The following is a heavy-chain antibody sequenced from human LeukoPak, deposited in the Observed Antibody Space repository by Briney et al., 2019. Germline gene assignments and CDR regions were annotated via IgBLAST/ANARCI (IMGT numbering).Heavy chain of an antibody. CDR1: GGSISSGDYY. D-gene: IGHD1-26*01. V-gene: IGHV4-30-4*01. Sequence: PSETLSLTCTVSGGSISSGDYYWSWIRQPPGKGLEWIGYIYYSGSTYYNPSLKSRVTISVDTSKNQFSLKLSSVTAADTAVYYCATPDRERRGSYYWSFDYWGQGTLVTVSS. CDR3: ATPDRERRGSYYWSFDY. CDR2: IYYSGST. J-gene: IGHJ4*02.